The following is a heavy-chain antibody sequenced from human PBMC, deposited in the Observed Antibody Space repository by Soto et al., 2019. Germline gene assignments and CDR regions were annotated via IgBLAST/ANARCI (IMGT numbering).Heavy chain of an antibody. V-gene: IGHV1-18*01. CDR2: ISAYNGNT. D-gene: IGHD2-15*01. Sequence: ASVKVSCKASGYTFTSYGISWVRQAPGQGLEWMGWISAYNGNTNYAQKLQGRVTMTTDTSTSTAYMELRSPRSDDTAVYYCARAGHIVVVVAANYYFDYWGQGTLVTVSS. J-gene: IGHJ4*02. CDR3: ARAGHIVVVVAANYYFDY. CDR1: GYTFTSYG.